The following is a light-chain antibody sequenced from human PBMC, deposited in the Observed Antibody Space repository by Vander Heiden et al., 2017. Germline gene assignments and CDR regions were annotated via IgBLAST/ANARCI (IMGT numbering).Light chain of an antibody. J-gene: IGLJ2*01. V-gene: IGLV2-8*01. CDR2: EVN. CDR3: SSDAGSNNLV. CDR1: SSDVGCYHY. Sequence: QSALTQPPSAPGSPGHSVTISCTGTSSDVGCYHYVSWYQQHPGKAPKLMIYEVNKRPSGVPDLFSGSKSGNTASLTVSGLQAEDEADYYCSSDAGSNNLVFGGGTKLTVL.